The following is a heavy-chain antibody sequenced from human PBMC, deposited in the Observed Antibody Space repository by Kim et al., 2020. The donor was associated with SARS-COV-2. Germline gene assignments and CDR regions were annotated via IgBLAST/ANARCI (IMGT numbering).Heavy chain of an antibody. CDR3: ARDPLAVNYYGMDV. Sequence: SETLSLTCTVSGGSISSGGYYWSWIRQHPGKGLEWIGYIYYSWSTYYNPSLKSRVTISVDTSKNQFSLKLSSVTAADTAVYYCARDPLAVNYYGMDVWGQGTTVTVSS. V-gene: IGHV4-31*03. CDR1: GGSISSGGYY. CDR2: IYYSWST. J-gene: IGHJ6*02.